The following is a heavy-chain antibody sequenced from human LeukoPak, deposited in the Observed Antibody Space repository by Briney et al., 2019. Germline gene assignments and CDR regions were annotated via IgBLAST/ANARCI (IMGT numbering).Heavy chain of an antibody. J-gene: IGHJ6*02. CDR2: IYSGGST. V-gene: IGHV3-53*01. D-gene: IGHD4-11*01. CDR3: ARETVTPPYYYGVDV. Sequence: GGSLRLSCAASGFTFRSYSMNWVRQAPGKGLEWVSVIYSGGSTYYADSVKGRFTISRDNSKNTLYLQMNSLRAEDTAVYYCARETVTPPYYYGVDVWGQGTTVTVSS. CDR1: GFTFRSYS.